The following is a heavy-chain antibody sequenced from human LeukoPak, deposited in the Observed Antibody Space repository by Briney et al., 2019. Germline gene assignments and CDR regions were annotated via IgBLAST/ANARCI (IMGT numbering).Heavy chain of an antibody. CDR1: GFTLSSYG. CDR2: NTYDGRNK. J-gene: IGHJ4*02. Sequence: GGSLRLSRAASGFTLSSYGMHWVRQAPGKGLGWVAVNTYDGRNKYYADSVKGRFTISRDNSKNTLYLQMNSLRAEDTAVYYCAKDLVQYDYWGQGTLVTVSS. CDR3: AKDLVQYDY. V-gene: IGHV3-30*18. D-gene: IGHD4-11*01.